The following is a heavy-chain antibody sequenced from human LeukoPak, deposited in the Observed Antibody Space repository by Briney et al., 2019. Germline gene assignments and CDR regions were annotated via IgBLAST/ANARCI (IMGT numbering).Heavy chain of an antibody. Sequence: GGSLRLSCAASGFTFSSYGMHWVREAPGKGLEWVAVISYDGSNKYYGDSVKGRFTISRDNSKNTLYLQMNSLQTEDTAVYYCATDFYDSTWGQGTLVTVSS. V-gene: IGHV3-30*03. CDR2: ISYDGSNK. J-gene: IGHJ5*02. CDR1: GFTFSSYG. D-gene: IGHD3-22*01. CDR3: ATDFYDST.